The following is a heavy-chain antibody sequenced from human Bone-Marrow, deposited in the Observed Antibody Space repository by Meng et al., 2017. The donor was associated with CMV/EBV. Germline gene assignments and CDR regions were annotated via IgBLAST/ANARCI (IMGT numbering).Heavy chain of an antibody. CDR2: IYYSGST. CDR3: ARDLYYDFWSGYYNGGPTRDY. V-gene: IGHV4-39*07. CDR1: SYC. Sequence: SYCWGWIRQPPGKGLEWIGSIYYSGSTYYNPSLKSRVTISVDTSKNQFSLKLSSVTAADTAVYYCARDLYYDFWSGYYNGGPTRDYWGQGTLVTVSS. D-gene: IGHD3-3*01. J-gene: IGHJ4*02.